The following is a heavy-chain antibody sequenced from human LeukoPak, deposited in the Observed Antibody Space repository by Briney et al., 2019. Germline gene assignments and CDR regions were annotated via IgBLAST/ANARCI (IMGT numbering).Heavy chain of an antibody. V-gene: IGHV1-69*04. CDR2: IIPILGIA. D-gene: IGHD6-19*01. Sequence: SVKVSCKASGGTFSSYAISWVRQAPGQGLEWMGRIIPILGIANYAQKFQGRVTITADKSTSTAYMELSSLRSEDTAVYYCARQVAVAGTEYYFDYWGQGTLVTVSS. CDR3: ARQVAVAGTEYYFDY. J-gene: IGHJ4*02. CDR1: GGTFSSYA.